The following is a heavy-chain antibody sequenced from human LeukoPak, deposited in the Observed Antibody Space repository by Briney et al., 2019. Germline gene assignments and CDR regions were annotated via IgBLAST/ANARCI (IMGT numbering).Heavy chain of an antibody. Sequence: PGGSLRLSCAASGFTFSSYGMLWVRQAPGKGLEGGAFIRYDGSNKYYAESVKGRFTISRDNSKNTLYLKMNSLRAEDMAVYYCEKAQQWLGVYYYYGMDVWGQGTTVTVSS. J-gene: IGHJ6*02. CDR3: EKAQQWLGVYYYYGMDV. CDR1: GFTFSSYG. D-gene: IGHD6-19*01. CDR2: IRYDGSNK. V-gene: IGHV3-30*02.